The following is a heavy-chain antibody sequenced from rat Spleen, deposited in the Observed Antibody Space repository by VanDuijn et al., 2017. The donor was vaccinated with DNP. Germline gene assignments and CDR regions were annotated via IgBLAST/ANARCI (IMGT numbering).Heavy chain of an antibody. D-gene: IGHD4-3*01. J-gene: IGHJ2*01. CDR1: GFTFSDYN. CDR2: ISYDGSST. Sequence: EVQLVESGGGLVQPGRSLKLSCAASGFTFSDYNMAWVRQAPKKGLEWVATISYDGSSTYYRDSVKGRFTVSRDNAKSTLYLQMDSLRSEDTATYYCARHGSPGYYFDYWGQGVMVTVSS. V-gene: IGHV5-7*01. CDR3: ARHGSPGYYFDY.